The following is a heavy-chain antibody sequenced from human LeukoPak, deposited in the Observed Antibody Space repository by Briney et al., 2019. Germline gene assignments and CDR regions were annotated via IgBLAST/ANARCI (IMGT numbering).Heavy chain of an antibody. CDR2: IYHSGST. Sequence: SETLSLTCTVSGYSISSGYYWGWIRQPPGKGLEWIGSIYHSGSTYYNPSLKSRVTISVDTSKNQFSLKLSSVTAADTAVYYCARDDSSGWQYYFDYWGQGTLVTVSS. CDR1: GYSISSGYY. J-gene: IGHJ4*02. CDR3: ARDDSSGWQYYFDY. D-gene: IGHD6-19*01. V-gene: IGHV4-38-2*02.